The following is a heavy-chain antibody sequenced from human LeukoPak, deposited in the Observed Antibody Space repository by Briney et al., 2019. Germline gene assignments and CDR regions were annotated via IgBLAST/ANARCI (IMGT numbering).Heavy chain of an antibody. Sequence: GGSLRLSCAASGFTFSSYWMHWVRQATGKGLVWVSRINSDGSGTSYADSVKGRFTISRDNAKNTLYLQMNSLRAEDTAVYYCAREEWLLGKNAFDIWGQGTMVTVSS. CDR2: INSDGSGT. CDR1: GFTFSSYW. J-gene: IGHJ3*02. D-gene: IGHD3-3*01. V-gene: IGHV3-74*01. CDR3: AREEWLLGKNAFDI.